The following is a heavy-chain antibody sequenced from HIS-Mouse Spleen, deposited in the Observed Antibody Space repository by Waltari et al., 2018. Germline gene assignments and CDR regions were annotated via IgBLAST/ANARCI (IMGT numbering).Heavy chain of an antibody. CDR2: INPNSGGT. D-gene: IGHD1-26*01. CDR3: ARVSPVSGSYYY. J-gene: IGHJ4*02. CDR1: GSPFTGYY. Sequence: QVQLVQSGAEVKKPGASVKVSCKASGSPFTGYYMQWVRQAPGQGLEWMGWINPNSGGTNYAQKFQGRVTMTRDTSISTAYMELSRLRSDDTAVYYCARVSPVSGSYYYWGQGTLVTVSS. V-gene: IGHV1-2*02.